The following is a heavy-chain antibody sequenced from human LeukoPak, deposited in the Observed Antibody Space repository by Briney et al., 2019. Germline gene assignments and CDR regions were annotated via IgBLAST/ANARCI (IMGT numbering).Heavy chain of an antibody. CDR3: ARVPRSYYYYYYMDV. CDR2: INHSGST. CDR1: GASISSGGYY. Sequence: SQTLSLTCTVSGASISSGGYYWSWIRQPPGKGLEWIGEINHSGSTNYNPSLKSRVTMSADTSKNQFSLKLSSVTAADTAVYYCARVPRSYYYYYYMDVWGKGTTVTVSS. V-gene: IGHV4-61*08. J-gene: IGHJ6*03.